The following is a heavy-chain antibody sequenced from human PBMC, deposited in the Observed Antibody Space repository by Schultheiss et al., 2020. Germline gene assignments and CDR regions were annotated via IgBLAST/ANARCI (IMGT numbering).Heavy chain of an antibody. CDR2: MNPNSGNT. CDR3: ARDRMGSLDY. Sequence: ASVKVSCKASGYTFTSYDINWVRQATGQGLEWMGWMNPNSGNTGYAQKFQGRVTITADESTSTAYMELSSLRSEDTAVYYCARDRMGSLDYWGQGTLVTVAS. D-gene: IGHD3-16*01. V-gene: IGHV1-8*01. CDR1: GYTFTSYD. J-gene: IGHJ4*02.